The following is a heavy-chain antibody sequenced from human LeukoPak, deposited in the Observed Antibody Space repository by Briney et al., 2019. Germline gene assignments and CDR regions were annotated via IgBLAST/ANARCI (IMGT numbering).Heavy chain of an antibody. J-gene: IGHJ4*02. D-gene: IGHD6-19*01. V-gene: IGHV1-2*02. Sequence: HWASVKVSCKASGYTFTGYYMHWVRQAPGQGLEWMGWINPNSGGTNYAQKFQGRVTMTRDTSISTAYMELSRLRSDDTAVYYCAKLYSSGWYEGDYFDYWGQGTLVTVSS. CDR3: AKLYSSGWYEGDYFDY. CDR1: GYTFTGYY. CDR2: INPNSGGT.